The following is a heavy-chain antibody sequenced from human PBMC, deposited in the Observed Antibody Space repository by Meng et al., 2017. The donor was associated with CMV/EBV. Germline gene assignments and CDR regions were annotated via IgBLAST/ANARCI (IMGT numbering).Heavy chain of an antibody. CDR1: GFTFSSYS. D-gene: IGHD3-22*01. J-gene: IGHJ3*02. CDR3: ARVGRTSQTMIVVVPKGSGAFDI. CDR2: ISSSSSYI. V-gene: IGHV3-21*01. Sequence: GESLKISCAASGFTFSSYSMNWGRQAPGKGLEWVSSISSSSSYIYYADSVKGRFTISRDNAKNSLYLRMNSLRAEDTAVYYCARVGRTSQTMIVVVPKGSGAFDIWGQGTMVTVSS.